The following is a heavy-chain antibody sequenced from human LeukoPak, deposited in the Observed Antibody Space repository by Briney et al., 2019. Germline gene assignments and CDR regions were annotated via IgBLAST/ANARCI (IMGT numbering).Heavy chain of an antibody. V-gene: IGHV3-23*01. CDR1: GFTFSSYA. Sequence: GGSLRLSCAASGFTFSSYAMSWVRQAPGKGLEWVSAISGSGGSTYYADAVKGRFTISRDNSKNTLYLQMNSLRAEDTAVNYCAKFDGPPIAVAGQFGYWGQGTLVTVSS. J-gene: IGHJ4*02. CDR3: AKFDGPPIAVAGQFGY. D-gene: IGHD6-19*01. CDR2: ISGSGGST.